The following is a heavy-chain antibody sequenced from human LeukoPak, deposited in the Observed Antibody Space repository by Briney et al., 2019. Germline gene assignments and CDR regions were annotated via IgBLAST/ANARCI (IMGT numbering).Heavy chain of an antibody. V-gene: IGHV3-23*01. J-gene: IGHJ4*02. D-gene: IGHD3-22*01. CDR3: AKGSYYYDSADYFDY. CDR2: LSGSGGNT. CDR1: GLTFSSYA. Sequence: GALRLSCAASGLTFSSYAMSWVRQAPGKGLEGVSTLSGSGGNTYYADSVKGRVTISRDNSKNTLYLQMNSLRAEDTAVYHCAKGSYYYDSADYFDYWGQGTLVTVSS.